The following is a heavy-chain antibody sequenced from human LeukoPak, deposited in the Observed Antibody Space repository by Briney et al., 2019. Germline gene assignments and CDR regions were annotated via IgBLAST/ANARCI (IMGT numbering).Heavy chain of an antibody. CDR3: ARNRGIAVAGTPVDY. D-gene: IGHD6-19*01. V-gene: IGHV3-20*04. Sequence: GGSLRLSCAASGFTFDDYGMSWVRQAPAKGLEWVSGINWNGGSTGYADSVKGRFTISRDNAKNSLYLQMNSLRAEDTALYYCARNRGIAVAGTPVDYWGQGTLVTVSS. CDR1: GFTFDDYG. J-gene: IGHJ4*02. CDR2: INWNGGST.